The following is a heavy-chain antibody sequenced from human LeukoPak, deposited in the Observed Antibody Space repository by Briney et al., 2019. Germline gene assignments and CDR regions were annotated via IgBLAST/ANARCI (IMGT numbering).Heavy chain of an antibody. CDR2: INHSGST. V-gene: IGHV4-34*01. J-gene: IGHJ4*02. CDR3: ARGSVSLWFGKRFDY. Sequence: PSETLSLTCAVYGGSFSGYYWSWIRQPPGKGLEWIGEINHSGSTNYNPSLKSRVTISVDTSKNQFSLKLSSVTAADTAVYYCARGSVSLWFGKRFDYWGQGTLVTVSS. D-gene: IGHD3-10*01. CDR1: GGSFSGYY.